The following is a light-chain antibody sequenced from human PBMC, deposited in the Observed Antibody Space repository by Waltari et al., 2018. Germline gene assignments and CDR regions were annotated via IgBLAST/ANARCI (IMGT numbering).Light chain of an antibody. CDR1: QSIVSY. CDR2: AAS. CDR3: QQTYSTLGT. Sequence: DIQMTPSPSSLSASLGDRVTITCRASQSIVSYLHWYQQKPGKAPKLLIYAASSLQSGVPSRFSGSGSGTDFTLTISSLQPEDFATYYCQQTYSTLGTFGQGTKVEIK. V-gene: IGKV1-39*01. J-gene: IGKJ1*01.